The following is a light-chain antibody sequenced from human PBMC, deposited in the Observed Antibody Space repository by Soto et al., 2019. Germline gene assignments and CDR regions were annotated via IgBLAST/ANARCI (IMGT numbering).Light chain of an antibody. CDR3: LQDHNYPYT. Sequence: IQMTQCPSSLSASVGDRVTITCRASQSISSYLNLYQQKPGKAPKLLIYAASSLQSGVPSRFSGSGSGTDFTLTISSLQPEDFATYYCLQDHNYPYTFGQGTRLEIK. J-gene: IGKJ5*01. V-gene: IGKV1-6*01. CDR2: AAS. CDR1: QSISSY.